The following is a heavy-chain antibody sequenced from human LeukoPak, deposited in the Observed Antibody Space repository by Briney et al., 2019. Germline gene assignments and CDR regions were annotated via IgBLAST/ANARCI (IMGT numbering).Heavy chain of an antibody. Sequence: ASVKVSCKASGYTFTSYGISWVRQAPGQGLEWMGWINTNTGNPTYAQGFTGRFVFSLDTSVSTAYLQISSLKAEDTAVYYCARGGRGYSYGAQGYWGQGTLVTVSS. CDR1: GYTFTSYG. CDR2: INTNTGNP. V-gene: IGHV7-4-1*02. CDR3: ARGGRGYSYGAQGY. D-gene: IGHD5-18*01. J-gene: IGHJ4*02.